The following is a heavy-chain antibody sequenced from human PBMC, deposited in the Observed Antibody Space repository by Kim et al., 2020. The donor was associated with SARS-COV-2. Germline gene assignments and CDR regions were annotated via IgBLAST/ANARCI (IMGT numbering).Heavy chain of an antibody. Sequence: YRRTFQGQVTISADKSISTAYLQWSSLKASDTAMYYCAMGSSGYQYYFDYWGQGTLVTVSS. CDR3: AMGSSGYQYYFDY. D-gene: IGHD3-22*01. V-gene: IGHV5-51*01. J-gene: IGHJ4*02.